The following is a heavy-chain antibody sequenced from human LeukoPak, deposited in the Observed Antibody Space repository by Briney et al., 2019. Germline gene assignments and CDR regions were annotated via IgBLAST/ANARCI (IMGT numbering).Heavy chain of an antibody. V-gene: IGHV3-21*01. J-gene: IGHJ4*02. CDR1: GFTFSSYS. Sequence: KSGGSLRLSCAASGFTFSSYSMNWVRQAPGKGLEWVSSISSSSSYIYYADSVKGRFTISRDNAKNSLYLQMNSLGAEDTAVYYCARDPGVVGAANDYWGQGTLVTVSS. CDR3: ARDPGVVGAANDY. CDR2: ISSSSSYI. D-gene: IGHD1-26*01.